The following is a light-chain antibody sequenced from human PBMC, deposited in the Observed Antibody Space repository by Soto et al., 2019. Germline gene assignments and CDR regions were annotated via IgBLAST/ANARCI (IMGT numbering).Light chain of an antibody. CDR3: SSYAGSNTCI. V-gene: IGLV2-14*01. Sequence: QSALTQPASVSGSPGQSITISCTGTSSDVGGYNFVSWYQQNPGKGPKLIIYEVNNRPSGVSNRFSGSKSGNTASLTISGLQAEDEADYYCSSYAGSNTCIFGGGTKLTVL. CDR1: SSDVGGYNF. J-gene: IGLJ2*01. CDR2: EVN.